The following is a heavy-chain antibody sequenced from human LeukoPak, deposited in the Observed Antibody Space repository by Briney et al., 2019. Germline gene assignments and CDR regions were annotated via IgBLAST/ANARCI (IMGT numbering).Heavy chain of an antibody. Sequence: GGSLRLSCAAFGFIFSNYVTHWVRQAPGKGLEWVAVISYDGSQKYHADSVKGRFIISRDNAKNSLYLQMNSLRAEDTAVYYCARESQYGMDVWGKGTTVTVSS. J-gene: IGHJ6*04. CDR3: ARESQYGMDV. CDR1: GFIFSNYV. V-gene: IGHV3-30*04. CDR2: ISYDGSQK.